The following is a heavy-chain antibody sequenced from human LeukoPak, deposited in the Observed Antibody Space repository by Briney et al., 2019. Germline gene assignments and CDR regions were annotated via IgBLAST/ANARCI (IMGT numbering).Heavy chain of an antibody. D-gene: IGHD6-6*01. CDR2: IYPGDSDT. CDR3: ARQESSSSYGVYYFDY. V-gene: IGHV5-51*01. Sequence: GESLKISCKGSGYSFTSYWIGWVRQMPGKGLEWMGIIYPGDSDTRYSPSFQGQVTISADKSISTAYLQWSSLKASDTAMYYCARQESSSSYGVYYFDYWGQGTLVTVSS. CDR1: GYSFTSYW. J-gene: IGHJ4*02.